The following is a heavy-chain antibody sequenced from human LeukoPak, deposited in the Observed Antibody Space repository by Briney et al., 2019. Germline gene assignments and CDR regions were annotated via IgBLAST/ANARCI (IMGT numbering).Heavy chain of an antibody. D-gene: IGHD2-2*02. CDR2: ISSSSSYI. V-gene: IGHV3-21*01. Sequence: GGSLRLSCAASGVGFSSDSMNCGRQAPGEGLEWVSSISSSSSYIYYADSVKGRFTISRDNAKNSLYLQMDSLRAEDTAVYYCARGDHNVPAAIREHYYYGMDVWGQGTTVTVSS. CDR1: GVGFSSDS. J-gene: IGHJ6*02. CDR3: ARGDHNVPAAIREHYYYGMDV.